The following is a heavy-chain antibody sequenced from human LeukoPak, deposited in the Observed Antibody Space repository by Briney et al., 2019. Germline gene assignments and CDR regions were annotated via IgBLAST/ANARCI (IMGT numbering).Heavy chain of an antibody. CDR2: ISTSSSYI. CDR3: ARDLEAANTYYFDY. D-gene: IGHD6-13*01. V-gene: IGHV3-21*01. J-gene: IGHJ4*02. Sequence: GGSLRLSCAASGFTFSTYSMNWVRQAPGKGLEWVSSISTSSSYIYYADSVKGRFTISRDNAKNSLYLQMHSLRDEDTAVYYCARDLEAANTYYFDYWGQGTMVTVSS. CDR1: GFTFSTYS.